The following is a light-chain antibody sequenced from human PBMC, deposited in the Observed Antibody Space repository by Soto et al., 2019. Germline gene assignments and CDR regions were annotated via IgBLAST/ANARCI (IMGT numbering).Light chain of an antibody. CDR2: DAT. CDR3: PQYDNLPLT. J-gene: IGKJ4*01. Sequence: DIQMTQSPSSLSASVGDRVTITCQASQDISNYLKWYQQKPGKAPKLLIYDATNLDTGVPSRFSGSGSGKDFTFTISSLQTEDIATYYCPQYDNLPLTFGGGTKVEIK. V-gene: IGKV1-33*01. CDR1: QDISNY.